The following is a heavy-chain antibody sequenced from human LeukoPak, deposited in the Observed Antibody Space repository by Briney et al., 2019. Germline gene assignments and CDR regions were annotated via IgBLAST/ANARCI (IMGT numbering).Heavy chain of an antibody. CDR1: GFTFSTYW. CDR2: IRQDGSKI. D-gene: IGHD6-19*01. Sequence: GGSLRLSCAASGFTFSTYWMSWVRQAPGKGLEWVANIRQDGSKIYYADSVKGRFTISRDKSKNTLYLQMNSLRAEDTAVYYCARGRSSGLIDYWGQGTLVTVSS. CDR3: ARGRSSGLIDY. J-gene: IGHJ4*02. V-gene: IGHV3-7*01.